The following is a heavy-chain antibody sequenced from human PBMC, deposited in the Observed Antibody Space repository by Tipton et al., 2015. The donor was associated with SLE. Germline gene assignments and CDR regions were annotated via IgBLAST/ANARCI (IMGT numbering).Heavy chain of an antibody. V-gene: IGHV4-4*08. CDR2: IYTSGTT. J-gene: IGHJ4*02. D-gene: IGHD6-19*01. CDR1: GGSVSSYY. Sequence: TLSLTCAVSGGSVSSYYWSWIRQPPGKGLEWIGYIYTSGTTNYNASFKSRATISVDSSKNQFSPRLTSVTAADTAVYYCARPEGSGWYYFDYWGQGILVTVSS. CDR3: ARPEGSGWYYFDY.